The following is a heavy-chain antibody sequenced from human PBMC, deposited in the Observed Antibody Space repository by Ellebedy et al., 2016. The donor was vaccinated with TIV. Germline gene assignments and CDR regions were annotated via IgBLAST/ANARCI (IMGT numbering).Heavy chain of an antibody. Sequence: PGGSLRLSCAASGFTVSNAWMSWVRQAPGKGLEWVGRIKSKTDGGTTDYAAPVRGRFTISRDDSKNTLSLQMNSLKTEDTAVYYCTTVGVVTPFFEFDYWGQGTLVTVSS. CDR1: GFTVSNAW. V-gene: IGHV3-15*01. CDR3: TTVGVVTPFFEFDY. D-gene: IGHD4-23*01. CDR2: IKSKTDGGTT. J-gene: IGHJ4*02.